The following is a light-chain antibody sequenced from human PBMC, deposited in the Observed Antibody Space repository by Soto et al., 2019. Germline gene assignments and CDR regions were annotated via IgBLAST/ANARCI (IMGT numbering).Light chain of an antibody. CDR3: QQYNNWPPT. CDR2: GAS. Sequence: EIVMTQSPATLSVSPGERATLSCRASQSVSGNLAWYQQKPGQAPRLLIYGASTRATGIPARFSGSGSGTEFPLTFSSLQSEDFAVYYCQQYNNWPPTFGQGTKVEIK. J-gene: IGKJ1*01. V-gene: IGKV3D-15*01. CDR1: QSVSGN.